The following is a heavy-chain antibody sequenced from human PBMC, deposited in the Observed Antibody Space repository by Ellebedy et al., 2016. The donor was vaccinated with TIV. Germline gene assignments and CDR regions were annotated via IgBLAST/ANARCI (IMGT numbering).Heavy chain of an antibody. CDR2: VNPNSGYT. V-gene: IGHV1-8*01. J-gene: IGHJ6*03. CDR1: GYTFTSYD. Sequence: ASVKVSXKASGYTFTSYDIHWVRQAPGQGLEWMGWVNPNSGYTGYAQMFQGRVTMTRNTSINTAYMELRSLRSDDTAVYYCGTPMVGDFSYYYMDVWGKGTTVIVSS. D-gene: IGHD5-18*01. CDR3: GTPMVGDFSYYYMDV.